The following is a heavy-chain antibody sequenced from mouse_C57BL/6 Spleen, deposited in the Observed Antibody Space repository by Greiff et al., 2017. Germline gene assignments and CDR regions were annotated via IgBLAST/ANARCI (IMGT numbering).Heavy chain of an antibody. CDR2: IRNKANGYTT. CDR3: ARYKPRGGTDYFDY. CDR1: GFTFTDYY. J-gene: IGHJ2*01. Sequence: DVMLVESGGGLVQPGGSLSLSCAASGFTFTDYYMSWVRQPPGKALEWLGFIRNKANGYTTEYSASVKGRFTISRDNSQSILYLQMNALRAEDSATYYGARYKPRGGTDYFDYWGQGTTLTVSS. V-gene: IGHV7-3*01. D-gene: IGHD3-3*01.